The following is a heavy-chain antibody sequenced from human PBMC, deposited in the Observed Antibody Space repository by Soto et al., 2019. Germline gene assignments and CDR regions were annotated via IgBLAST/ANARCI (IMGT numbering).Heavy chain of an antibody. Sequence: QVQLVQSRAEVKKPGSSVKVSCKASGGTFSSYAISWVRQAPGQGLEWMGGIIPIFGTANYAQKFQGRVTITADESTSTAYMELSSLRSEDTAVYYCARVAGHDSSGYYDAWFDPWGQGTLVTVSS. CDR3: ARVAGHDSSGYYDAWFDP. CDR2: IIPIFGTA. CDR1: GGTFSSYA. V-gene: IGHV1-69*12. D-gene: IGHD3-22*01. J-gene: IGHJ5*02.